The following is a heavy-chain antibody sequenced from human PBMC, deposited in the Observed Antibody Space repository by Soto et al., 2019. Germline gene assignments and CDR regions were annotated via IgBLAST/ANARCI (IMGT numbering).Heavy chain of an antibody. V-gene: IGHV3-30*18. CDR1: GFTFSSYG. D-gene: IGHD3-3*01. J-gene: IGHJ4*02. CDR2: ISYDGSNK. Sequence: GGSLRLSCAASGFTFSSYGMHWVRQAPGKGLEWVAVISYDGSNKYYADSVKGRFTISRDNSKNTLYLQMNSLRAEDTAVYYCANLGGVLRFLEWLSGGVDYWGQGTLVTVS. CDR3: ANLGGVLRFLEWLSGGVDY.